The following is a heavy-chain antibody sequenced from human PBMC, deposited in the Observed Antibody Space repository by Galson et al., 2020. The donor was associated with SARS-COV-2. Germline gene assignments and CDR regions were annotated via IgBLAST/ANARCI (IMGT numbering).Heavy chain of an antibody. J-gene: IGHJ4*02. V-gene: IGHV4-31*03. CDR3: ARVYGSGLVDY. D-gene: IGHD3-10*01. Sequence: SETLSLTCTVSGGSISSGGYYWSWIRQHPGKGLEWIGYIYYSGSTYYNPSLKSRVTISVDTSKNQFSLKLSSVTAADTAVYYCARVYGSGLVDYWGQGTLVTVSS. CDR2: IYYSGST. CDR1: GGSISSGGYY.